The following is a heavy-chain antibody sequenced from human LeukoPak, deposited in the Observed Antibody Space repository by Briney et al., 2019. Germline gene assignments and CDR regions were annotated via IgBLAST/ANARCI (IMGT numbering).Heavy chain of an antibody. Sequence: GGSLRLSCAASGFTFSNYWMHWVRQAPGKGLVWVSRINSDGSSTSYADSVKGRFTISRDNAKNTLYLQMNSLRAEDTAVYYCARGGFKDGMDVWGQGTTVTVSS. CDR1: GFTFSNYW. CDR3: ARGGFKDGMDV. CDR2: INSDGSST. J-gene: IGHJ6*02. V-gene: IGHV3-74*01.